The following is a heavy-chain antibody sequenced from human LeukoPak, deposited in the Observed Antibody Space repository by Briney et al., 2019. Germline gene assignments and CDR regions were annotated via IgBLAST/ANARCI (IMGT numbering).Heavy chain of an antibody. Sequence: SETLSLTCTVSGYSISSGYYWGWIRQPPGKGLEWIGSIYYSGSTYYNPSLKSRVTISVDTSKNQFSLKLSSVTAADTAVYYCARDLPAAGRNWFDPWGQGTLVTVSS. V-gene: IGHV4-38-2*02. J-gene: IGHJ5*02. D-gene: IGHD6-13*01. CDR2: IYYSGST. CDR3: ARDLPAAGRNWFDP. CDR1: GYSISSGYY.